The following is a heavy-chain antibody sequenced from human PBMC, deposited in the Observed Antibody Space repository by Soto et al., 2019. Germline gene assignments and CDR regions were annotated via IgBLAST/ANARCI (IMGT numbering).Heavy chain of an antibody. J-gene: IGHJ5*02. V-gene: IGHV4-61*01. CDR2: IYFTGST. CDR1: GGAVSSGTYY. CDR3: TRGPPRVQWFDP. Sequence: PSETLSLTCTVSGGAVSSGTYYWSWIRQPPGEGLEWIGHIYFTGSTNYNPSLKSRVTMSLDTSRNQFSLKLSSVTAADTAVYYCTRGPPRVQWFDPWGLGTLVTVSS.